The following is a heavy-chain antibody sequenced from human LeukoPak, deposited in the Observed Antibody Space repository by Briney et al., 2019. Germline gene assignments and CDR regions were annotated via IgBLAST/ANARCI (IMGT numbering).Heavy chain of an antibody. CDR1: GFTSSDYS. J-gene: IGHJ5*02. D-gene: IGHD2-2*01. CDR2: TSSSSSYT. Sequence: PGPSPSLSWAAFGFTSSDYSMGWSRETPRKGLEWVLYTSSSSSYTNYADSVKGRFTISRDNAKNSLYLQMNSLRAEDTAVYYCARLTEVVVPADPPRFDPWGQGTLVTVSS. V-gene: IGHV3-11*06. CDR3: ARLTEVVVPADPPRFDP.